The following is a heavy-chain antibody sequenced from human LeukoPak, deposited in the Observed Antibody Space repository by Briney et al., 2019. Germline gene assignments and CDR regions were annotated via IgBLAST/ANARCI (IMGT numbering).Heavy chain of an antibody. D-gene: IGHD2-15*01. V-gene: IGHV4-61*02. Sequence: PSETLSLTCTVSGGSISSGSYYWSWIRQPAGKGLEWIGRIYTSGSTNYNPSLKSRVTISVDTSKNQFSLKLSSVTAADTAVYYCARELGAAYFDYWGQGTLVSVSS. CDR2: IYTSGST. CDR1: GGSISSGSYY. J-gene: IGHJ4*02. CDR3: ARELGAAYFDY.